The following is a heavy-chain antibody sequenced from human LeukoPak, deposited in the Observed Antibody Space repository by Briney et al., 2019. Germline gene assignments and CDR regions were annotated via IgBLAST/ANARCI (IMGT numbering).Heavy chain of an antibody. J-gene: IGHJ4*02. D-gene: IGHD6-13*01. Sequence: ASVKVSCKASGYTFTGYYMHWVRQAPGQGLEWMGWINPNSGGTNYAQKFQGRVTMTRDTSISTAHMELSRLRSDDTAVYYCARDPSSSWYNFDYWGQGTLVTVFS. CDR1: GYTFTGYY. CDR3: ARDPSSSWYNFDY. V-gene: IGHV1-2*02. CDR2: INPNSGGT.